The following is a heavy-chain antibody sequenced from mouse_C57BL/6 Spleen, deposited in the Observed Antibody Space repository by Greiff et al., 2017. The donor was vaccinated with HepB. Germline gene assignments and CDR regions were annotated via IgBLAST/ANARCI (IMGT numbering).Heavy chain of an antibody. D-gene: IGHD1-1*01. CDR2: INPNNGGT. Sequence: EVQLQQSGPELVKPGASVKISCKASGYTFTDYYMNWVKQSHGKSLEWIGDINPNNGGTSYNQKFKGKATLTVDKSSSTAYMELRSLTSEDSAVYYCAVLRPNYYAMDDWGKGTSVTVAS. V-gene: IGHV1-26*01. CDR3: AVLRPNYYAMDD. J-gene: IGHJ4*01. CDR1: GYTFTDYY.